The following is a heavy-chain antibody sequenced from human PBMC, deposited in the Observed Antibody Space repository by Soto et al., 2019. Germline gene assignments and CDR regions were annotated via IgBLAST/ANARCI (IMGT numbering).Heavy chain of an antibody. Sequence: QVQLVQSGAEVKKPGSSVKVSCKASGGTFSSYAISWVRQAPGQGLEWMGGIIPIFGTANYAQKFQGRVTITADESTSTAYMELSSLRSEDTAVYYCARVGAPYYGGDCYHHFDYWGQGTLVTVSS. CDR3: ARVGAPYYGGDCYHHFDY. CDR2: IIPIFGTA. D-gene: IGHD2-21*02. J-gene: IGHJ4*02. CDR1: GGTFSSYA. V-gene: IGHV1-69*01.